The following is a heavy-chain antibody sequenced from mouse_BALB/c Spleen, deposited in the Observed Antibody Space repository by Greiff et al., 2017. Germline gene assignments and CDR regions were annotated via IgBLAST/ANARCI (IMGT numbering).Heavy chain of an antibody. D-gene: IGHD1-1*01. CDR3: QRITTVVEGFAY. Sequence: VQLQQSGAELVKPGASVKLSCTASGFNIKDTYMHWVKQRPEQGLEWIGRIDPANGNTKYDPKFQGKATITADTSSNTAYLQLSSLTSEDTAVYYCQRITTVVEGFAYWGQGTLVTVSA. CDR2: IDPANGNT. V-gene: IGHV14-3*02. J-gene: IGHJ3*01. CDR1: GFNIKDTY.